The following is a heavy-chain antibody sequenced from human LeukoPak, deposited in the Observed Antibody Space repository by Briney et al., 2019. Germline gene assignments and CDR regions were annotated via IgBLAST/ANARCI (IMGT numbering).Heavy chain of an antibody. D-gene: IGHD3-10*01. CDR3: ARGFYGAGSHFDY. Sequence: PSQTLSLTCAVSGGSISSGDFPWSWIRQPPGKGLEWIGYIFHTGHTSYNPSLKSRVTISVDMSKNQLALRLTSVSAADTAVYYCARGFYGAGSHFDYWGQGTLVTVSS. CDR2: IFHTGHT. V-gene: IGHV4-30-2*01. J-gene: IGHJ4*02. CDR1: GGSISSGDFP.